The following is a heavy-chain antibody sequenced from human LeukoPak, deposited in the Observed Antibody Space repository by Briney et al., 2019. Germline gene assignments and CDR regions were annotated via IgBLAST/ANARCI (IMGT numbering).Heavy chain of an antibody. CDR2: IIPILGIA. CDR3: ARHDGSGIAAAGIDY. J-gene: IGHJ4*02. Sequence: GASEKVSCKASGGTFSSYTISWVRQAPGQGLEWMGRIIPILGIANYAQKFQGRVTITADKSTSTAYMELSSLRSEDTAVYYCARHDGSGIAAAGIDYRGQGTLVTVSS. V-gene: IGHV1-69*02. D-gene: IGHD6-13*01. CDR1: GGTFSSYT.